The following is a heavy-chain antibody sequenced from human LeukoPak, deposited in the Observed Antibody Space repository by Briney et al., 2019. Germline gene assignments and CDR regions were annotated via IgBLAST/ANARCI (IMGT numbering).Heavy chain of an antibody. Sequence: GGCLRLSCAASGFTFSSYAMSWVRQAPGKGLECGSAISGSGGSTYYADSVKGRFTISRDNSKNTLYLQMNSLRAEDTAVYYCAKSRMVRGVEVYYFDYWGQGTLVTVSS. CDR1: GFTFSSYA. CDR3: AKSRMVRGVEVYYFDY. CDR2: ISGSGGST. V-gene: IGHV3-23*01. J-gene: IGHJ4*02. D-gene: IGHD3-10*01.